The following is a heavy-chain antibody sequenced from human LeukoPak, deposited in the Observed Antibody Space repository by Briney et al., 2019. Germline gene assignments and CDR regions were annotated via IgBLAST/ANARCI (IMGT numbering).Heavy chain of an antibody. CDR3: ARDRPYYYDSSGYYYDYYYYMDV. D-gene: IGHD3-22*01. J-gene: IGHJ6*03. CDR1: GYTFTGYY. Sequence: ASVKVSCKASGYTFTGYYMHWVRQAPGQGLEWMGWINPNSGGTNYAQKFQGRVTMTRDTSISTAYMELSRLRSDDTAVYYCARDRPYYYDSSGYYYDYYYYMDVWGKGTTVTVSS. V-gene: IGHV1-2*02. CDR2: INPNSGGT.